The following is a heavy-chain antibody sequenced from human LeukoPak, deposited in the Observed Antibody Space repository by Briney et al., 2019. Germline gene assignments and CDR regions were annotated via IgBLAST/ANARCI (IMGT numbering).Heavy chain of an antibody. Sequence: SQTLSLTCAISGDSVSSNSAAWNWITQSRARGLEWLGRTYYRPKWSNDYAVSVKSRITISPDTSKNQFSLQLNSVTPEDTAVYYCARGTPGDPPRYYYYYYMDVWGKGTTVTVSS. V-gene: IGHV6-1*01. J-gene: IGHJ6*03. CDR3: ARGTPGDPPRYYYYYYMDV. D-gene: IGHD3-16*01. CDR2: TYYRPKWSN. CDR1: GDSVSSNSAA.